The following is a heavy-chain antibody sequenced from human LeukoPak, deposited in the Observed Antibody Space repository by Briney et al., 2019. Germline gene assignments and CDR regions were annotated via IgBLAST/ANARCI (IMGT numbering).Heavy chain of an antibody. V-gene: IGHV3-7*01. CDR1: GFTFSSYW. Sequence: GGSLRLSCAASGFTFSSYWMNWVRQAPGKGLEWVANIREDGSEIYYMDSVKGRFTISRDNAKNSLYLQMNSLRGEDTAVYYCARGVYSIDYWGQGALVTVSS. J-gene: IGHJ4*02. D-gene: IGHD2-15*01. CDR3: ARGVYSIDY. CDR2: IREDGSEI.